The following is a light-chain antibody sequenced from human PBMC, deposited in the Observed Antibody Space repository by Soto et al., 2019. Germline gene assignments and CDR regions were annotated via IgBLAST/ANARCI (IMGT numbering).Light chain of an antibody. J-gene: IGKJ2*02. CDR1: QSISTW. Sequence: DIQMTQSPSTLSAFVGDRVTITCRASQSISTWLAWYQHKPGKAPKLLIYQASSLEGGVPSRFSGSGSETEFTLTISSLQPDDFATYYCQQYNIYSRTFGQGTKVETK. CDR2: QAS. V-gene: IGKV1-5*03. CDR3: QQYNIYSRT.